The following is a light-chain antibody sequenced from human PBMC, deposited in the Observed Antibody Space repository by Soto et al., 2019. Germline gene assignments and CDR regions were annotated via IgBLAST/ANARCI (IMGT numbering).Light chain of an antibody. CDR1: QSIRND. CDR2: GAS. V-gene: IGKV1-6*01. J-gene: IGKJ1*01. Sequence: IQMTQSPSPLSASVGDRVYITCRTSQSIRNDLGWYQQKPGKAPNLLIFGASNLQAGVPVRFSASGSGTNFTLTISNLQPEDFASYYCLQDYTYPWTFGQGTKVDIK. CDR3: LQDYTYPWT.